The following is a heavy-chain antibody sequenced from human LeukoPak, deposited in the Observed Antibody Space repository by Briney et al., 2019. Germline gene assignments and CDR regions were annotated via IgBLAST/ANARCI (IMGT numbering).Heavy chain of an antibody. CDR2: INHSGST. V-gene: IGHV4-34*01. CDR1: GGSFSGYY. D-gene: IGHD5-18*01. CDR3: ARLGYSYGFFFDY. J-gene: IGHJ4*02. Sequence: PSETLSLTCAVYGGSFSGYYWSWIRQPPGKGLEWIGEINHSGSTNYNPSLKSRVTISVDTPKNHFSLKLSSVTAADTAVYYCARLGYSYGFFFDYWGQGTLVTVSP.